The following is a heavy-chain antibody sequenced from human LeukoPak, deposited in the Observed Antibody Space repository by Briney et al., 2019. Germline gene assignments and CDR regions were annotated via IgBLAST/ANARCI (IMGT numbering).Heavy chain of an antibody. J-gene: IGHJ6*02. Sequence: SETLSLTCAVSGGSVSSGGFSWRWIRQPPGKGLECIGSISHTGSTYYNPSLKSRVTISVDSSKNQFSLKLSSVTAADTAVYYCAKEGYFYGMDVWGQGTSVTVSS. D-gene: IGHD2/OR15-2a*01. CDR1: GGSVSSGGFS. CDR2: ISHTGST. V-gene: IGHV4-30-2*01. CDR3: AKEGYFYGMDV.